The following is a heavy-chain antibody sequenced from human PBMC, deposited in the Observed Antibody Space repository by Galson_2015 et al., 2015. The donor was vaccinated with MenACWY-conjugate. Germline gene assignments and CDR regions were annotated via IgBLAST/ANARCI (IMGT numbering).Heavy chain of an antibody. CDR2: INHVGDT. CDR1: GFTFTDAW. CDR3: ARLVTRGITMFGAHPRASYGLDV. Sequence: LRLSCAASGFTFTDAWMTWVRQPPGKGLEWIGEINHVGDTDYNPSLRGRVTISLDTSKNQFSLRLSSVTAADTAVYYCARLVTRGITMFGAHPRASYGLDVWGQRTTVIVSS. V-gene: IGHV4-34*01. J-gene: IGHJ6*02. D-gene: IGHD3-3*01.